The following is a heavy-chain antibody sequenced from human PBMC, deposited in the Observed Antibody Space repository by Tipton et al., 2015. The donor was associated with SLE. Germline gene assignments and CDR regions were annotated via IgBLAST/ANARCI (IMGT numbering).Heavy chain of an antibody. V-gene: IGHV3-33*06. Sequence: QLVQSGAEVKKPGASVKVSCKASGYTFTSYGMHWVRQAPGKGLEWVAVIWYDGSNKYYADSVKGRFTISRDNSKNTLYLQMNSLRAEDTAVYYCAKVGPMGGYYFDYWGQGTLVTVSS. CDR2: IWYDGSNK. J-gene: IGHJ4*02. CDR3: AKVGPMGGYYFDY. CDR1: GYTFTSYG. D-gene: IGHD1-26*01.